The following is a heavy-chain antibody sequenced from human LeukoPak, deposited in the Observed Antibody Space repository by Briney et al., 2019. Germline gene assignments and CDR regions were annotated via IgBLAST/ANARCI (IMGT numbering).Heavy chain of an antibody. V-gene: IGHV3-23*01. Sequence: GGSLRLSCTASGFTLRSYAMSWVRQAPGKGLEWVPGISGSGGSTYVDSVKGRFTISRDNFKNTLHLQMNSLRVEDTAVYYCVKRLGMDVWGQRTTVTVSS. CDR1: GFTLRSYA. CDR3: VKRLGMDV. CDR2: ISGSGGST. J-gene: IGHJ6*02.